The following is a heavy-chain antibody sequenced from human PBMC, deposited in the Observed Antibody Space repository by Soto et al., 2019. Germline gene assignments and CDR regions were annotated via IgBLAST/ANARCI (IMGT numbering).Heavy chain of an antibody. D-gene: IGHD3-3*01. Sequence: PSQTPSLTCAISGDSVASNSAAWKWVRQSASRGLGWLGRTYDGSKWYTDYAESVKSRITINPDTSKNQVSLQLKSVTPEDTAVYYCATGAASGRYGNYYYGIDVWGQGTPVTVSS. CDR1: GDSVASNSAA. CDR3: ATGAASGRYGNYYYGIDV. CDR2: TYDGSKWYT. J-gene: IGHJ6*02. V-gene: IGHV6-1*01.